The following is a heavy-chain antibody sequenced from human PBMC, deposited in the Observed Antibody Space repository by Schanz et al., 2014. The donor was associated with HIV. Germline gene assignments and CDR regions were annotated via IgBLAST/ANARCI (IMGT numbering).Heavy chain of an antibody. CDR2: ISYDGSNK. D-gene: IGHD3-9*01. CDR1: GFTFSSYA. Sequence: QVQLVESGGGVVQPGRSLRLSCAASGFTFSSYAMHWVRQAPGKGLEWVAVISYDGSNKYYADSVKGRFTVSRDNSKNTLYLQMNSLRAEDTAIYYCAKSSGWLYEHCDSWGQGSLVTVSP. CDR3: AKSSGWLYEHCDS. V-gene: IGHV3-30*18. J-gene: IGHJ4*02.